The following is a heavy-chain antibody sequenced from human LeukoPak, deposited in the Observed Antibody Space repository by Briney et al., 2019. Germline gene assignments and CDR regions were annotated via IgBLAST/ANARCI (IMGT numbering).Heavy chain of an antibody. D-gene: IGHD6-13*01. CDR1: GFTFSSYA. Sequence: GGSLRLSCAASGFTFSSYAMHWVRQAPGKGLEWVAVISYDGSNKYYADSVKGRFTISRDNSKNTLYLQMNSLRAEDTAVYYCARDGKAAAEDYWGQGTLVTVSS. V-gene: IGHV3-30*04. CDR3: ARDGKAAAEDY. CDR2: ISYDGSNK. J-gene: IGHJ4*02.